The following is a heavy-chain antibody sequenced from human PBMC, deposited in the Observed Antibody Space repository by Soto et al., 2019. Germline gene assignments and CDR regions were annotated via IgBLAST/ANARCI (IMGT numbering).Heavy chain of an antibody. V-gene: IGHV1-69*06. CDR1: GGTFSSYA. J-gene: IGHJ6*02. Sequence: QVQLVQSGAEVKKPGSSVKVSCKASGGTFSSYAISWVRQAPGQGLEWMGGILPIFGTANYAQKFQGRVTITADKSTSTTYMELSSLRSEDTAVDYCAREGVTIYGVVTYYGMDVWGHGTTVTVSS. CDR2: ILPIFGTA. D-gene: IGHD3-3*01. CDR3: AREGVTIYGVVTYYGMDV.